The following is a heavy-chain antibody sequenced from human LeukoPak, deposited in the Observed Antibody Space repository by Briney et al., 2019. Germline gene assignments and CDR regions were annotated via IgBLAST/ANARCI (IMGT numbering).Heavy chain of an antibody. Sequence: SETLSLTCTVSGGSISGYYWSWVRQSPGEGLGWIGYIQYSGSTNYNPSLKSRVTISVDMSKNQFSLKLSSVTAADTALYYCARHFTYYYDSSGYPRDAFDIWGQGTMVTVSS. J-gene: IGHJ3*02. CDR3: ARHFTYYYDSSGYPRDAFDI. D-gene: IGHD3-22*01. V-gene: IGHV4-59*08. CDR1: GGSISGYY. CDR2: IQYSGST.